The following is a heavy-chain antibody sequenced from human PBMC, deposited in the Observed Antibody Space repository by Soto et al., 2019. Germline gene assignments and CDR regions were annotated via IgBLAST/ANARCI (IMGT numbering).Heavy chain of an antibody. J-gene: IGHJ6*03. CDR1: GGSFSCYY. CDR2: INHSGST. CDR3: VLSRNYYYYYMDV. Sequence: SETLSLTCAVYGGSFSCYYLSWIRQPPGKGLEWIGEINHSGSTNYNPSLKSRVTISVDTSKNQFSLKLSSVTAADTAVYYCVLSRNYYYYYMDVWGKGTTVTVSS. V-gene: IGHV4-34*01. D-gene: IGHD3-16*02.